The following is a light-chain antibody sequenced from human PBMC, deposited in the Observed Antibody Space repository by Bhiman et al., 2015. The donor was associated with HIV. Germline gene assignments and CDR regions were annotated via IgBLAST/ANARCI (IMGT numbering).Light chain of an antibody. V-gene: IGLV3-21*01. CDR1: NIATKS. Sequence: SYELTQPPSVSVAPGKTATITCGGNNIATKSVHWHQQKPGQAPVVVIYYDSDRPSGVPDRFSGSKSGTSASLAITGLQGEDEGDYYCQSYDSSLSGIYVFGTGTKVTVL. CDR2: YDS. J-gene: IGLJ1*01. CDR3: QSYDSSLSGIYV.